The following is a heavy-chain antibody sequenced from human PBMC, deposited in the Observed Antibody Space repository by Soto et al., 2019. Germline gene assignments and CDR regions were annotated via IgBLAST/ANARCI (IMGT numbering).Heavy chain of an antibody. V-gene: IGHV3-30-3*01. CDR3: ARDGSYSSSWYGGYFDY. CDR1: GFTFSSYA. CDR2: ISYDGSNK. D-gene: IGHD6-13*01. J-gene: IGHJ4*02. Sequence: QVQLVESGGGVVQPGRSLRLSCAASGFTFSSYAMHWVRQAPGKGLEWVAVISYDGSNKYYADSVKGRFTISRDNSKNTLYLQMNSLRAEDTAVYYCARDGSYSSSWYGGYFDYWGQGTLVTVSS.